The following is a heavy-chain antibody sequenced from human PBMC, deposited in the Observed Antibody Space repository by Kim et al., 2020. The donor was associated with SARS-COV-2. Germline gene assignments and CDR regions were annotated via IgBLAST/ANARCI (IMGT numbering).Heavy chain of an antibody. Sequence: LKSRVTISVDPSKNQFSRKLSSVTAADTAVYYCAREGGGITMVNNWYFDLWGRGTLVTVSS. CDR3: AREGGGITMVNNWYFDL. D-gene: IGHD3-10*01. V-gene: IGHV4-39*07. J-gene: IGHJ2*01.